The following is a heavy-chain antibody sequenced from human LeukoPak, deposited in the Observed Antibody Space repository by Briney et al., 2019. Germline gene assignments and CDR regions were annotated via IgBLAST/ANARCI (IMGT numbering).Heavy chain of an antibody. Sequence: ASVKVSCRASGYSFTGYYMHWVRQAPGQGLEWMGWISPNSGGTNYAQKFQGRVTMTRDTSISTAYMYLSRLTSDDTAVYYCARGPYPYNYYDSSGYYATTGDYWGQGTLVTVSS. J-gene: IGHJ4*02. CDR3: ARGPYPYNYYDSSGYYATTGDY. D-gene: IGHD3-22*01. CDR1: GYSFTGYY. CDR2: ISPNSGGT. V-gene: IGHV1-2*02.